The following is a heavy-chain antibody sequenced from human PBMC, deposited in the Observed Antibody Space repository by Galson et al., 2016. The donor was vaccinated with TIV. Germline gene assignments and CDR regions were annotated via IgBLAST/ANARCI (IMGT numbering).Heavy chain of an antibody. CDR2: ITSKTYGATT. V-gene: IGHV3-49*03. CDR3: AKRRNYGGDSFEN. J-gene: IGHJ3*02. D-gene: IGHD4-23*01. Sequence: SLRLSCAASGFTFGHYAVNWFRQAPGKGLEWVGFITSKTYGATTEYAASVKGRFTISRDDSRNIAYLQMNSLKTEDTAVYYCAKRRNYGGDSFENWGQGTMVTVSS. CDR1: GFTFGHYA.